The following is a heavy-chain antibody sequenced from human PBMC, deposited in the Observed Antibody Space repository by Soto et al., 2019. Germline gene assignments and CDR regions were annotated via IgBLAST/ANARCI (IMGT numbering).Heavy chain of an antibody. CDR1: GGSISTYY. CDR3: ASDRSSGWDQSYGMDV. J-gene: IGHJ6*02. Sequence: TSETLSLTCTVSGGSISTYYWSWIRQPPGKGLEWIGYIYYSGSTSYNPSLKSRVTTSVDTSKNQFSLKLRSVTAADTAVYYCASDRSSGWDQSYGMDVWGQGTTVTVSS. D-gene: IGHD6-19*01. CDR2: IYYSGST. V-gene: IGHV4-59*01.